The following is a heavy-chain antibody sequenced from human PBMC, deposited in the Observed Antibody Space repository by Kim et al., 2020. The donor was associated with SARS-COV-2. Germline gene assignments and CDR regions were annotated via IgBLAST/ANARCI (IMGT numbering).Heavy chain of an antibody. CDR2: IYTSGST. CDR1: GGSISSGSYY. D-gene: IGHD3-22*01. CDR3: VRGLKVDY. V-gene: IGHV4-61*02. Sequence: SETLSLTCTVSGGSISSGSYYWSWIRQPAGKGLEWIGRIYTSGSTNYNPSLKSRVTISVDTSKNQFSLKLSSVTAADTAVYYCVRGLKVDYWGQGTLVTVSS. J-gene: IGHJ4*02.